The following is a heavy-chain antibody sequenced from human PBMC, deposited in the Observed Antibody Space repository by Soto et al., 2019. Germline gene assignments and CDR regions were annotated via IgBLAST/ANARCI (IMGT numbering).Heavy chain of an antibody. D-gene: IGHD2-8*02. V-gene: IGHV1-3*01. J-gene: IGHJ4*02. CDR1: GYTFTSYA. CDR3: ARAFRGYCTGAACSYPVAY. Sequence: GASVKVSCKASGYTFTSYAMHWVRQAPGQRLERMGWINAGNGKTKYSQKFQGRVTITRDTSASTVYMELSSLRSEDTAVFYCARAFRGYCTGAACSYPVAYWGQGTLVTVSS. CDR2: INAGNGKT.